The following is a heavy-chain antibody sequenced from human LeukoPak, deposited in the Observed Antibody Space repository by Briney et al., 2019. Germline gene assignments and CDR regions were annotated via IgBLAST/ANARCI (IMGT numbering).Heavy chain of an antibody. V-gene: IGHV3-7*03. CDR3: ARSIPYGTTWYGRSDY. D-gene: IGHD6-13*01. Sequence: GGSLRLSCAASGFPFSSYSMTWVRQAPGKGLEWVANIKPNGTTKFYVDSVKGRFTISRDNALNSLYLQMNSLRAEDTAIYYCARSIPYGTTWYGRSDYWGQGTLVTVSS. J-gene: IGHJ4*02. CDR1: GFPFSSYS. CDR2: IKPNGTTK.